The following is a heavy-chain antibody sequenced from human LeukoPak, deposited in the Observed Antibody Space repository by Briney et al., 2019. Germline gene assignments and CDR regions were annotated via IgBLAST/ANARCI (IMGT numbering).Heavy chain of an antibody. V-gene: IGHV4-4*09. CDR1: GGSISSYY. CDR3: ARQQIVGAKNCFDP. Sequence: SSETLSLTCTVSGGSISSYYWSWIRQTPGKGLEWIGYIYTSGSTNYTPSLKSRVTISLDTSKSQFSLQLSSVTAADTAVYYCARQQIVGAKNCFDPWGQGTLVTVSS. D-gene: IGHD1-26*01. J-gene: IGHJ5*02. CDR2: IYTSGST.